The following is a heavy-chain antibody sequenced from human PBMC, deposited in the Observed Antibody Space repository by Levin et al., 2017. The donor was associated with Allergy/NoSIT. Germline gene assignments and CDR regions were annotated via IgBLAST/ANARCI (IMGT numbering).Heavy chain of an antibody. V-gene: IGHV3-21*01. CDR1: GFTFNSYD. CDR3: ARDSLRYFDWLSDY. D-gene: IGHD3-9*01. J-gene: IGHJ4*02. Sequence: GGSLRLSCAASGFTFNSYDMNWVRQAPGKGLEWVSSISSSSSYIYYADSVKGRFTISRDNAKNSLYLQMNSLRAEDTAVYYCARDSLRYFDWLSDYWGQGTLVTVSS. CDR2: ISSSSSYI.